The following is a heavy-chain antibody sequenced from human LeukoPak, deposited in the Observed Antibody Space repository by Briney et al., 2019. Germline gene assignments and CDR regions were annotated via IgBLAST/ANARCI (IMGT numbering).Heavy chain of an antibody. J-gene: IGHJ6*02. D-gene: IGHD6-13*01. CDR2: ISGSGGST. CDR3: AKDVGSSSWYIGYYYYYGMDV. Sequence: PGGSLRLSCAASGFTFSSYAMSWVRQAPGRGLEWVSAISGSGGSTYYADSVKGRFTISRDNSKNTLYLQMNSLRAEDTAVYYCAKDVGSSSWYIGYYYYYGMDVWGQGTTVTVSS. CDR1: GFTFSSYA. V-gene: IGHV3-23*01.